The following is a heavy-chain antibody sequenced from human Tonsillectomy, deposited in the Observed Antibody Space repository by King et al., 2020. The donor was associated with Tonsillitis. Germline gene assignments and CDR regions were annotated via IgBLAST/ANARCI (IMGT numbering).Heavy chain of an antibody. D-gene: IGHD6-19*01. CDR3: ARGPPTYASGWLAFGSDV. CDR1: GYTFTGYY. J-gene: IGHJ6*02. Sequence: VQLVESGAEVKKPGASVKVSCKASGYTFTGYYIHWVRQAPGQGLEWMGWINPNSGGTNFAQKFQGRVTMTRDTSISTAYMELSRLRSDDTAVYYCARGPPTYASGWLAFGSDVWGQGTTVTVSS. V-gene: IGHV1-2*02. CDR2: INPNSGGT.